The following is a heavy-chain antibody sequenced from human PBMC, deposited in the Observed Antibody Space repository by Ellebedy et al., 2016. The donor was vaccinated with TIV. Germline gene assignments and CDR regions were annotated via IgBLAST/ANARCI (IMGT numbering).Heavy chain of an antibody. CDR3: TTTRFPPVSFDY. Sequence: GESLKISCAASGFTFTTYWMTWVRQAPGKGLDWVGRIKSKIDGGTTDFAAPVKGRFTISRDESKNTLYLEMNSLKTEDTGLYYCTTTRFPPVSFDYWGQGTLVTVSS. J-gene: IGHJ4*02. D-gene: IGHD3-3*01. CDR1: GFTFTTYW. CDR2: IKSKIDGGTT. V-gene: IGHV3-15*01.